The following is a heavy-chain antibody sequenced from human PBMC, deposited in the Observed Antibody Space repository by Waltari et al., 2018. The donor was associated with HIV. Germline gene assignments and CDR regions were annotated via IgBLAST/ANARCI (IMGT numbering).Heavy chain of an antibody. CDR3: AARTVTIPYDAFDI. J-gene: IGHJ3*02. D-gene: IGHD4-17*01. V-gene: IGHV5-51*03. Sequence: EVQLVQSGAEVKKPGESLKISCKASGYGFTDYWIGWVRQMPGNGLEWMGVIYPADSDTRYSQSFQGQVTISVDKAINTAYLQWNSLKASDTAMYYCAARTVTIPYDAFDIWGQGTLVTVS. CDR1: GYGFTDYW. CDR2: IYPADSDT.